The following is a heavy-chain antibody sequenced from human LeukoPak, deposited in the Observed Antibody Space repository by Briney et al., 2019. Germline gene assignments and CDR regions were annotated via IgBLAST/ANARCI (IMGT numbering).Heavy chain of an antibody. V-gene: IGHV3-13*05. D-gene: IGHD3-10*01. CDR2: IDTAGAP. Sequence: PGGSLRLSCAASGFTFSNYYMHWVRQATGKGLEWVSGIDTAGAPSYPGSVKGRFTISRENAKSSLYLQMNSLRAGDTAVYYCARGMGASASSLFDYWGQGILVSVSS. J-gene: IGHJ4*02. CDR3: ARGMGASASSLFDY. CDR1: GFTFSNYY.